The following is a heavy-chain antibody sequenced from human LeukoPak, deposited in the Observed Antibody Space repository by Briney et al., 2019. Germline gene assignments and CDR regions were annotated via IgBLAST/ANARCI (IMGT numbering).Heavy chain of an antibody. V-gene: IGHV3-30*04. J-gene: IGHJ3*02. Sequence: GGSLRLSCAASGFTFSSYAMHWVRQAPGKGLEWVAVISYDGSNKYYADSVKGRFTISRDNSKNTLYLQMNSLRAEDTAVYYCARDFSPYSSGWLLDAFDIWGQGTMVTVSS. D-gene: IGHD6-19*01. CDR1: GFTFSSYA. CDR3: ARDFSPYSSGWLLDAFDI. CDR2: ISYDGSNK.